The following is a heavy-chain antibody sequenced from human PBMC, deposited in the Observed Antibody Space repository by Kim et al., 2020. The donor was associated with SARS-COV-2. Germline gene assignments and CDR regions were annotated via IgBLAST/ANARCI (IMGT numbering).Heavy chain of an antibody. D-gene: IGHD3-22*01. CDR1: GYTLTELS. Sequence: ASVNVSCKVSGYTLTELSMHWVRQAPGKGLEWMGGFDPEDGETIYAQKFQGRVTMTEDTSTDTAYMEMSSLRSEDTAVYYCATPTYYYDSSGYYDYWGQGTLVTVSS. CDR2: FDPEDGET. J-gene: IGHJ4*02. V-gene: IGHV1-24*01. CDR3: ATPTYYYDSSGYYDY.